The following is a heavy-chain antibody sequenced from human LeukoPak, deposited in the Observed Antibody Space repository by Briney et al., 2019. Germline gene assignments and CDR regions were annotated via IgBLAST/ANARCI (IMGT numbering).Heavy chain of an antibody. CDR3: AKGGVQLERGYFQH. D-gene: IGHD1-1*01. CDR1: GFTFSSYG. CDR2: IWYGGSNK. J-gene: IGHJ1*01. Sequence: GGSLRLPCAASGFTFSSYGMHWVRQAPGKGLEWVAVIWYGGSNKYYADSVKGRFTISRDNSKNTLYLQMNSLRAEDTAVYYCAKGGVQLERGYFQHWGQGTLVTVSS. V-gene: IGHV3-30*02.